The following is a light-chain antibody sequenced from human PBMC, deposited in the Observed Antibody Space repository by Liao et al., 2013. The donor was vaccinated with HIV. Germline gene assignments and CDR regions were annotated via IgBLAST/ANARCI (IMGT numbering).Light chain of an antibody. Sequence: SYVLTQPPSVSVAPGKTARITCGGNNIGSKRVHWYQQRPGQAPVVVIYQDNKRPSGIPERISGSNSGNTATLTISGTQAIDEADYYCQTWNRTTFVFGTGTKVTVL. CDR1: NIGSKR. V-gene: IGLV3-21*01. J-gene: IGLJ1*01. CDR3: QTWNRTTFV. CDR2: QDN.